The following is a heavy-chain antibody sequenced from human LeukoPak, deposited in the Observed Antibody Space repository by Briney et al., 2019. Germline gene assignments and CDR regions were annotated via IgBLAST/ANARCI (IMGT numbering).Heavy chain of an antibody. CDR2: IYHSGST. D-gene: IGHD6-19*01. V-gene: IGHV4-4*02. J-gene: IGHJ4*02. Sequence: PSGTLSLTCAVSGGSISSSNWWNWVRQPPGKGLEWIGEIYHSGSTNYNPSLKSRVTISVDKSKNRFSLKLSSVTAADTAVYYCARAWGSGDSGCRIDYWGQGTLVTVSS. CDR3: ARAWGSGDSGCRIDY. CDR1: GGSISSSNW.